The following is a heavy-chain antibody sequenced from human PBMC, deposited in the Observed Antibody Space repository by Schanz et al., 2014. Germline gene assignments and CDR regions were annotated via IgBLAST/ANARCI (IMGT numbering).Heavy chain of an antibody. V-gene: IGHV1-24*01. CDR1: GYSLIHLT. CDR2: FESVDSEP. D-gene: IGHD1-26*01. J-gene: IGHJ4*02. Sequence: QVHLVQSGAEVKEPGASVKVSCKVSGYSLIHLTLYWVRQAHGKGLEWLGGFESVDSEPIYAPRFQGRVTMTKDSSTDTAYLEVTGLRSEDTAIYFCSTSGEDLEPTPNYWGQGTRITVSS. CDR3: STSGEDLEPTPNY.